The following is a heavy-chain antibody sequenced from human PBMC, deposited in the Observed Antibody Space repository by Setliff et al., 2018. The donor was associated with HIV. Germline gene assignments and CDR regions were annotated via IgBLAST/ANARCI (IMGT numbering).Heavy chain of an antibody. CDR2: IFYSGSS. D-gene: IGHD3-22*01. J-gene: IGHJ3*02. V-gene: IGHV4-59*12. CDR1: GASISTYY. Sequence: PSETLSLTCTVSGASISTYYWSWIRQPPGKGLEWIGYIFYSGSSNYNPSLKSRVTMSVDTSKNQFSLKLSSVTAADTAVYYCARVSRYDSSGYYYAFDIWGQGTMVTVSS. CDR3: ARVSRYDSSGYYYAFDI.